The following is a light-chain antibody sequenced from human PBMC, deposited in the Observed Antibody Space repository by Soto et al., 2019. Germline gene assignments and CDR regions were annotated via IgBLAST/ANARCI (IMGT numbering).Light chain of an antibody. CDR2: AAS. V-gene: IGKV1-17*02. CDR1: QAIRND. CDR3: RQNNSHPPWT. J-gene: IGKJ1*01. Sequence: DIQMTQSPSSLSASVGDRVTITCRASQAIRNDLNWYQQKPGKAPKRLIYAASRLQSGVPSRFSGSGFETEFTLKISDRQPEDFASYYWRQNNSHPPWTFGQGTKVEIK.